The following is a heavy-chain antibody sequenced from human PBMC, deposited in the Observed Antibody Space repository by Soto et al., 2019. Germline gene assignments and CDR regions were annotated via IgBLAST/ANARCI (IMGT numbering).Heavy chain of an antibody. CDR1: GFTCSSYA. J-gene: IGHJ4*02. Sequence: LRLSCGASGFTCSSYAMHWVRQAPGKGLEWVAVISYDGSNKYYADSVKGRSTISSDNSKNTLYLQMNSLRAEDTAVYYCASSHYVATAKVTSYWGQGTLVTVSS. V-gene: IGHV3-30-3*01. D-gene: IGHD5-18*01. CDR3: ASSHYVATAKVTSY. CDR2: ISYDGSNK.